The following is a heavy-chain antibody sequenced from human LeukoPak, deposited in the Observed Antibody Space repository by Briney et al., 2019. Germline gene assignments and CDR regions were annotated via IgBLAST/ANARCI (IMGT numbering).Heavy chain of an antibody. CDR3: VRGNSNYGYVFDI. Sequence: GGSLRLSCAASGFTFGSYSMNWVRRAPGKGLEWVSSISTSSSYIYYVDSVKGRFTISRDNAKNSLNLQMNSLRADDTAVYYCVRGNSNYGYVFDIWGQGTMVTVSS. D-gene: IGHD3-10*01. V-gene: IGHV3-21*01. CDR2: ISTSSSYI. J-gene: IGHJ3*02. CDR1: GFTFGSYS.